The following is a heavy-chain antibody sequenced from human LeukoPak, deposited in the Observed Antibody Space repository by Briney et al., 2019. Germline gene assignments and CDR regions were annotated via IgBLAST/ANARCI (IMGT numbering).Heavy chain of an antibody. V-gene: IGHV3-48*04. CDR1: GFTFGDNK. CDR2: ISSSSSTI. J-gene: IGHJ4*02. D-gene: IGHD1-26*01. Sequence: GGSLRLSCEASGFTFGDNKMHWVRQAPGKGLEWVSYISSSSSTIYYTDSVKGRFTISRDNAKNSLYLQMNSLRAEDTAVYYCARGGRYSGSYYLVYWGQGTLVTVSS. CDR3: ARGGRYSGSYYLVY.